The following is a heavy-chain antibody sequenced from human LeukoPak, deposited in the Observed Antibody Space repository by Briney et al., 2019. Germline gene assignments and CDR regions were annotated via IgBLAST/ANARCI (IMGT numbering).Heavy chain of an antibody. Sequence: SVKGSCKASGGTFSSYAISWVRQAPGQGLEWMGGIIPIFGTANYAQKFQGRVTITADESTSTAYMELSSLRSEDTAVYYCARVTQFGDFWSGYDYWGQGTLVTVSS. CDR1: GGTFSSYA. J-gene: IGHJ4*02. CDR3: ARVTQFGDFWSGYDY. V-gene: IGHV1-69*01. CDR2: IIPIFGTA. D-gene: IGHD3-3*01.